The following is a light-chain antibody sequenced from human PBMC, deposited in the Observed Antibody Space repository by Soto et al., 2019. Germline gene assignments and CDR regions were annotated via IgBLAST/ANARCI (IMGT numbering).Light chain of an antibody. CDR3: QQRSNWPPLT. J-gene: IGKJ5*01. CDR2: GAS. V-gene: IGKV3-11*01. Sequence: EVVLTQSPATLSLSPGDRAALSCTASQSVHNCLAWYQQKPGQAPRLLIYGASNRAAGIPARFSGSGSGTDVTLTINSPPPADVLVYYSQQRSNWPPLTFGQGTRLEIK. CDR1: QSVHNC.